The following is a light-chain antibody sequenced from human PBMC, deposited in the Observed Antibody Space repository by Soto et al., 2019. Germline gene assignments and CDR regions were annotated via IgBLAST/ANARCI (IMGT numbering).Light chain of an antibody. CDR2: AAS. Sequence: DIQMTQSPSSLSASVGDTVTITCRAIQSISIYLNWYQQKQGEAPSLLIYAASSLQNAVPSRFSGSGSGTDFTLTISSLQREDFANYYCQQRYRTTLTFGGGTKVEIQ. J-gene: IGKJ4*01. V-gene: IGKV1-39*01. CDR1: QSISIY. CDR3: QQRYRTTLT.